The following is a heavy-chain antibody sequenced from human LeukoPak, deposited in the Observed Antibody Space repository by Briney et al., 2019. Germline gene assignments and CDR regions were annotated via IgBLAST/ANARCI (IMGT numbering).Heavy chain of an antibody. Sequence: ASVKVSCKASGGTFSSYAISWVRQAPGQGLEWMGGIIPIFGTANYAQKFQGRVTITADESTSTAYMELSSLRSEDTAVYYCARRYSSSWYDNWFDPWGQGTLVTVSS. J-gene: IGHJ5*02. CDR3: ARRYSSSWYDNWFDP. V-gene: IGHV1-69*13. CDR1: GGTFSSYA. D-gene: IGHD6-13*01. CDR2: IIPIFGTA.